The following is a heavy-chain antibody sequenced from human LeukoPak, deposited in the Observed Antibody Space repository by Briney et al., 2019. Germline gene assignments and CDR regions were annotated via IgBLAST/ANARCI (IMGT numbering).Heavy chain of an antibody. CDR1: GGSFSGYY. V-gene: IGHV4-34*01. J-gene: IGHJ4*02. Sequence: SETLSLTCAVYGGSFSGYYWTWIRQSPGRGLEWIGEVHYSGSATYNPSLKSRVTISVDTSINQFSLKMNSVTAADTAVYYCARGQWFRAIWSRGTPVTVSS. CDR2: VHYSGSA. CDR3: ARGQWFRAI. D-gene: IGHD3-10*01.